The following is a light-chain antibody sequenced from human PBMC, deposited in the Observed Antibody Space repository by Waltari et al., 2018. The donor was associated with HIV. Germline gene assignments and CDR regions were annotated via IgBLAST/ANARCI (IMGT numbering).Light chain of an antibody. V-gene: IGLV4-69*01. Sequence: QLVLTQSPSASASLGASVKLTCTLSSGHSTYAIAWHQKQPAKGPRYLMRVNSDGSQDKGRGFPDRFSGSTSGSELYLTISSLQSEDEADYYCQTWATGIRVFGGGTKLTVL. CDR3: QTWATGIRV. J-gene: IGLJ2*01. CDR1: SGHSTYA. CDR2: VNSDGSQ.